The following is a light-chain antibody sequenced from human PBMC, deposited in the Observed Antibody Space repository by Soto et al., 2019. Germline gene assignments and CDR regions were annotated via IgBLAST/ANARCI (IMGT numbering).Light chain of an antibody. CDR2: DVS. J-gene: IGLJ2*01. Sequence: QSALTQPRSVSGSPGQSVTISCTGTSSDVGGYNYVSWYQQHPGKAPKLMIYDVSKRPSGVPDRFSGSKSGATASLTISGIQAEDEADYYCCSYAGSYTFGFGGGTTLTVL. V-gene: IGLV2-11*01. CDR1: SSDVGGYNY. CDR3: CSYAGSYTFG.